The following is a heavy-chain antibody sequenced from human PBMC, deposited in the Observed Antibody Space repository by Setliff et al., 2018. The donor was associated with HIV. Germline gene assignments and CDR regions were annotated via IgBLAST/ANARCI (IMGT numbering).Heavy chain of an antibody. V-gene: IGHV3-74*01. CDR2: INVDGSSI. D-gene: IGHD3-10*01. Sequence: GGSLRLSCAASGFTFTDYWMHWVRQVPGQGLVWVSRINVDGSSISYADAVKGRFTISRDNAKNTLYLQMNTLRAEDTAVYYCAKCPEYGNPHRYFDSWGQGTLVTVSS. CDR3: AKCPEYGNPHRYFDS. CDR1: GFTFTDYW. J-gene: IGHJ4*02.